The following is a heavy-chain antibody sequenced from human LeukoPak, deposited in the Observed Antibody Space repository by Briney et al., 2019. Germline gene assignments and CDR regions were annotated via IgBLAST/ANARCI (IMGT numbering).Heavy chain of an antibody. J-gene: IGHJ6*02. CDR3: ARKTYDFWSLNYYGMDV. D-gene: IGHD3-3*01. CDR1: GGSISSGDYY. V-gene: IGHV4-30-4*01. CDR2: IYYSGST. Sequence: SQTLSLTCTVSGGSISSGDYYWSWIRQPPGKGLEWIGYIYYSGSTYYNPSLKGRVTISVDTSKNQFSLKLSSVTAADTAVYYCARKTYDFWSLNYYGMDVWGQGTTVTVSS.